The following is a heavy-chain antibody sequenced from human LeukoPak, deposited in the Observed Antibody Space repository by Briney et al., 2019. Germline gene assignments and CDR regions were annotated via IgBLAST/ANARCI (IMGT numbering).Heavy chain of an antibody. J-gene: IGHJ4*02. D-gene: IGHD6-13*01. CDR2: IYYSGST. CDR3: ARHEAAAGSFDY. V-gene: IGHV4-59*08. Sequence: SETLSLTCTVSGGSISSYYWSWIRQPPGKGLEWIGYIYYSGSTNYNPSLKSRVTISVDTSKNQFSLKLSSVTAADTAVYYCARHEAAAGSFDYWGQGTLVTAS. CDR1: GGSISSYY.